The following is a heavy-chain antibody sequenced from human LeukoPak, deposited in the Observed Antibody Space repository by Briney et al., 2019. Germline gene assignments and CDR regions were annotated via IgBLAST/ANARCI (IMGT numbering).Heavy chain of an antibody. V-gene: IGHV3-48*03. CDR1: GFTFSGYE. CDR3: ARDQTAMANSRAFDI. D-gene: IGHD5-24*01. CDR2: ITSSGSAV. J-gene: IGHJ3*02. Sequence: PGGSLRLSCAASGFTFSGYEMNWVRQAPGKGLEWVSYITSSGSAVFYSDSVKGRFNISRDNAENSLYLQMNSLRAEDTAVYYCARDQTAMANSRAFDIWGQGTTVTVSS.